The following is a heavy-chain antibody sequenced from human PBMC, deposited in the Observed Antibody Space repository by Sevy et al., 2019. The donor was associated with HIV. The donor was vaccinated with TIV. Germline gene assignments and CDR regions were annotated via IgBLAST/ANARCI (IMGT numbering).Heavy chain of an antibody. CDR2: ISGTGDYT. Sequence: GSLRLSCAASGFTFSNFAMGWVRQAPGKGLDWISVISGTGDYTYYADSVKGRFTISRDNSKNTLFLQMNSLRADDTAIFYCAKKMGGGSGMAFLVDYWGQGTLVTVSS. V-gene: IGHV3-23*01. D-gene: IGHD5-18*01. J-gene: IGHJ4*02. CDR1: GFTFSNFA. CDR3: AKKMGGGSGMAFLVDY.